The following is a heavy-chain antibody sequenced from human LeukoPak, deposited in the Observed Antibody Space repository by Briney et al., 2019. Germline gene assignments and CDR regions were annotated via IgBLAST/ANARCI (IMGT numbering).Heavy chain of an antibody. CDR3: AMLRLGELSLLANAYDI. Sequence: SETLSLTCDVSGSSVNSDQYWGWMRHSPGAGLEWIGSVHQTGSPYYNPSLGSRVSLSIDSTKNSFSLRLTSVTAADTAVYYCAMLRLGELSLLANAYDIWVQGTMVIVSS. CDR2: VHQTGSP. CDR1: GSSVNSDQY. D-gene: IGHD3-16*02. V-gene: IGHV4-38-2*01. J-gene: IGHJ3*02.